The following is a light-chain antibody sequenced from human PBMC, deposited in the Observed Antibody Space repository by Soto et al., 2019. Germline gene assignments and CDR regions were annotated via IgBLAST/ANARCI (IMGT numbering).Light chain of an antibody. J-gene: IGLJ3*02. CDR3: SSYAGGIKWV. V-gene: IGLV2-8*01. CDR2: EVT. Sequence: QSALTQPASVSGSPGQSITISCTGTSRDVGGYNYVSWHQQHPGKAPKVIITEVTKRPSGVPDRFSGSKSGNTASLTVSGLQAEDEADYYCSSYAGGIKWVFGGGTKLTVL. CDR1: SRDVGGYNY.